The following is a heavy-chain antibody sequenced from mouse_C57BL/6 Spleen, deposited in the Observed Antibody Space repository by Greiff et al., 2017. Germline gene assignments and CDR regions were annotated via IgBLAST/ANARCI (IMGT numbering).Heavy chain of an antibody. CDR1: GYTFTSYW. CDR3: ARQDSSGYEY. CDR2: IYPSDSET. D-gene: IGHD3-2*02. J-gene: IGHJ3*01. V-gene: IGHV1-61*01. Sequence: QVQLQQPGAELVRLGSSVKLSCKASGYTFTSYWMDWVKQRPGQGLEWIGNIYPSDSETHYNQKFKDKATLTVDKSSSTAYMQLSSLTSEDSAVYYCARQDSSGYEYWGQGTLVTVSA.